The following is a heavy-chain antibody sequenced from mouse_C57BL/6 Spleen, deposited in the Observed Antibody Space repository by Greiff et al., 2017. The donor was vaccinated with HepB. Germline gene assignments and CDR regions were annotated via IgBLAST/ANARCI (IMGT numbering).Heavy chain of an antibody. J-gene: IGHJ4*01. CDR1: GYTFTSYW. CDR3: ARGGEGYYYAMDY. V-gene: IGHV1-55*01. CDR2: IYPGSGST. Sequence: VQLQQPGAELVKPGASVKMSCKASGYTFTSYWITWVKQRPGQGLEWIGDIYPGSGSTNYNEKFKSKATLTVDTSSSTAYMQLSSLTSEDSAVYYCARGGEGYYYAMDYWGQGTSVTVSS.